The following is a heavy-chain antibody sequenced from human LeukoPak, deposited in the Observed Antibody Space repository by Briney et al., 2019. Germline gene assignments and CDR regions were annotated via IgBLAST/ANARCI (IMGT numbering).Heavy chain of an antibody. CDR3: ASKSERFLETGAFDI. CDR2: IYYSGST. CDR1: GGSFSGYY. V-gene: IGHV4-59*01. Sequence: PSETLSLTCAVYGGSFSGYYWSWIRRPPGKGLEWIGYIYYSGSTNYNPSLESRVTISVDTSKNQFSLRLSSVTAADTAVYFCASKSERFLETGAFDIWGQGTMVTVSS. D-gene: IGHD3-3*01. J-gene: IGHJ3*02.